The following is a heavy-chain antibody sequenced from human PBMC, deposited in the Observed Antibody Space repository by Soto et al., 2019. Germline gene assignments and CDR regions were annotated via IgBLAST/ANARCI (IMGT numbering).Heavy chain of an antibody. V-gene: IGHV3-48*02. D-gene: IGHD3-10*01. CDR1: GFTFSSYS. CDR2: ISSSSSTI. J-gene: IGHJ6*02. CDR3: ARDLEPGDYYYYGMDV. Sequence: EVQLVESGGGLVQPGGSLRLSCAASGFTFSSYSMNWVRQAPGKGLEWVSYISSSSSTIYYADSVKGRFTISRDNAKNSRYLQMNSLRDEDTAVYYCARDLEPGDYYYYGMDVWGQGTTVTVSS.